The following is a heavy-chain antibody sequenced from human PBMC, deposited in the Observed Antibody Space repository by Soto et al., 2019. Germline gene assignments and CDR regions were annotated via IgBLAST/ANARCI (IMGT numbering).Heavy chain of an antibody. Sequence: ASVKVSCKASGYTFTGYYMHWVRQAPGQGLEWMGWINPNSGGTNYAQKFQGRVTVTRDTSISTAYMELSRLRSDDTAVYYCARNLPWELLRIRYYYYGMDVWGQGTTVTVSS. CDR2: INPNSGGT. J-gene: IGHJ6*02. CDR1: GYTFTGYY. CDR3: ARNLPWELLRIRYYYYGMDV. V-gene: IGHV1-2*02. D-gene: IGHD1-26*01.